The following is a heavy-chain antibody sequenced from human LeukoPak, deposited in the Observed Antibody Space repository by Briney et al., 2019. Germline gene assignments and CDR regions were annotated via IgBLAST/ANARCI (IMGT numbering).Heavy chain of an antibody. D-gene: IGHD6-13*01. J-gene: IGHJ3*02. CDR3: AAAAGYRFDI. V-gene: IGHV3-11*03. CDR1: GFIFSDHY. CDR2: INDIGSKT. Sequence: GESLKISCGASGFIFSDHYMNWVRQAPGKGLEWVSYINDIGSKTNYAASVKGRLTISRDNAKNSLYLQMNSLRAEDTAVYYCAAAAGYRFDIWGQGTMGTVSS.